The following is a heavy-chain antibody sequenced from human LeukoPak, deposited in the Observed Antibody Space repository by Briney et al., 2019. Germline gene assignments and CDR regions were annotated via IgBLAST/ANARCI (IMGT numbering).Heavy chain of an antibody. CDR3: ARKRYDFWSGHNWFDP. V-gene: IGHV4-34*01. D-gene: IGHD3-3*01. Sequence: PSETLSLTCAVYGGSFSGYYWSWIRQPPGKGLEWIGEINHSGSTNYNPSLKSRVTISVDTSKNQFSLKLSSVTAADTAVYYCARKRYDFWSGHNWFDPWGQGTLVTVSS. CDR1: GGSFSGYY. CDR2: INHSGST. J-gene: IGHJ5*02.